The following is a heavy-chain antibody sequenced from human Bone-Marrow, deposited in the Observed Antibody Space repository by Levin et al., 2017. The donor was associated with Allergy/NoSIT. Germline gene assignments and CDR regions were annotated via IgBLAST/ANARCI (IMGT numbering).Heavy chain of an antibody. CDR2: IDNSGST. CDR3: AREGYFSRNAGDDSGGYGVS. CDR1: GDSISSGDHY. D-gene: IGHD3-22*01. Sequence: SETLSLTCTVSGDSISSGDHYWTWIRQPPGKGLEWIGCIDNSGSTYYNPSLKSRLSISADTSKNHFSVTLTSATAADTAVYYCAREGYFSRNAGDDSGGYGVSWGQGTLVTVSS. J-gene: IGHJ5*02. V-gene: IGHV4-30-4*01.